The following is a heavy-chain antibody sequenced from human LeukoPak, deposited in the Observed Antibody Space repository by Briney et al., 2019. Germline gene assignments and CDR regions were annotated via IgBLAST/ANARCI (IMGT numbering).Heavy chain of an antibody. CDR3: ARGTLPYSSSDYFDY. D-gene: IGHD6-6*01. Sequence: SMKVSCKASGGTFSSYAISWVRQAPGQGLEWMGGIIPIFGTANYAQKFQGRVTITADESTSTAYMELSSLRSEDTAVYYCARGTLPYSSSDYFDYWGQGTLVTVSS. J-gene: IGHJ4*02. CDR2: IIPIFGTA. V-gene: IGHV1-69*01. CDR1: GGTFSSYA.